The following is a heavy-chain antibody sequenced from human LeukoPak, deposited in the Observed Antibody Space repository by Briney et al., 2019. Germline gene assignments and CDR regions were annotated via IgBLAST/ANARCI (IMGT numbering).Heavy chain of an antibody. V-gene: IGHV3-7*01. CDR1: GFTFSSYW. CDR3: ARANRRGYYYYDSSGHTQPDAFDI. CDR2: IKQDGSEK. D-gene: IGHD3-22*01. J-gene: IGHJ3*02. Sequence: PGGSLRLSCAASGFTFSSYWMSWVRQAPGKGLEWVANIKQDGSEKYYVDSVKGRFTISRDNAKNSLYLQMNSLRAEDTAVYYCARANRRGYYYYDSSGHTQPDAFDIWGQGTMVTVSS.